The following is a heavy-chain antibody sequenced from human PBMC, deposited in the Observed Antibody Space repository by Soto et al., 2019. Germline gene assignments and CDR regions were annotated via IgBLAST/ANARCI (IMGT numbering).Heavy chain of an antibody. D-gene: IGHD1-7*01. V-gene: IGHV4-4*07. CDR3: ARESGENWSYEAC. CDR1: VDSISSYS. Sequence: PSETLSLTCAFSVDSISSYSWNWIRHTAGRGLEWIGRVYPSGHTQYRSSFETRVTVSVDMSTNQFFLEMRSVSAADPAVYYCARESGENWSYEACWGQGTKVTVSS. J-gene: IGHJ4*02. CDR2: VYPSGHT.